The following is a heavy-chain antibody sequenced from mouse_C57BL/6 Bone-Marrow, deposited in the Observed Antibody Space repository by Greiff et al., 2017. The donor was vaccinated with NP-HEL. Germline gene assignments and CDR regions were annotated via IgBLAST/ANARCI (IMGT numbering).Heavy chain of an antibody. Sequence: QVQLKQPGAELVKPGASVKLSCKASGYTFTSYWMQWVKQRPGQGLEWIGEIDPSDSYTNYNQKFKGKATLTVDTSSSTAYMQLSSLTSEDSAVYYCARLTGSYWYFDVWGTGTTVTVSS. CDR1: GYTFTSYW. J-gene: IGHJ1*03. V-gene: IGHV1-50*01. CDR3: ARLTGSYWYFDV. D-gene: IGHD4-1*01. CDR2: IDPSDSYT.